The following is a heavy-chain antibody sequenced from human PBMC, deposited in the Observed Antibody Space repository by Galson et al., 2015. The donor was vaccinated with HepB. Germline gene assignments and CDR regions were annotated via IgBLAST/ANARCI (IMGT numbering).Heavy chain of an antibody. CDR3: AKDTGYCSSTSCYSVYYMDA. CDR1: GFTFSSYG. J-gene: IGHJ6*03. CDR2: ISYDGSNK. D-gene: IGHD2-2*01. Sequence: SLRLSCAASGFTFSSYGMHWVRQAPGKGLEWVAVISYDGSNKYYADSVKGRFTISRDNSKNTLYLQMNSLRAEDTAVYYCAKDTGYCSSTSCYSVYYMDAWGKGTTVTVSS. V-gene: IGHV3-30*18.